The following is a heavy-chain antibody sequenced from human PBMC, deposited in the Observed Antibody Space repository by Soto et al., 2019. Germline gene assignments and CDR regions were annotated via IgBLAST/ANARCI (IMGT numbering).Heavy chain of an antibody. D-gene: IGHD6-19*01. J-gene: IGHJ4*02. CDR1: GFPFSRYG. CDR2: IWYDGSNK. V-gene: IGHV3-33*01. CDR3: ARDKSVAGFDY. Sequence: PGGSLRLSCAASGFPFSRYGMHWVRQAPGKGLEWVAVIWYDGSNKYYADSVKGRFTISRDNSKNTLYLQMNSLRAEDTAVYYCARDKSVAGFDYWGQGTLVTVSS.